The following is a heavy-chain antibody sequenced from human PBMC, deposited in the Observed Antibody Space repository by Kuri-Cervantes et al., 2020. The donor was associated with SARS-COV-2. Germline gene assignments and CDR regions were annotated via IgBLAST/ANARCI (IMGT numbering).Heavy chain of an antibody. J-gene: IGHJ4*02. CDR1: GFTFSNAW. D-gene: IGHD3-3*01. CDR3: TTDLKPWRADY. Sequence: GESLKISCAASGFTFSNAWMSWVRQAPGKGLEWVGRIKSKTDGGTTDYAAPVKGRFTISRDDSKNTLYLQMNGLKTEDTAVYYCTTDLKPWRADYWGQGTLVTVSS. CDR2: IKSKTDGGTT. V-gene: IGHV3-15*01.